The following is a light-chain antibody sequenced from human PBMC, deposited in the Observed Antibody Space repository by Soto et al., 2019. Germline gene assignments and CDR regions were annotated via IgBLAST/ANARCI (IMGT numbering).Light chain of an antibody. Sequence: DIQMTPSPSTLSASVGDRVSITCRARQTISNWLAWYQQKPGRASKLLIYMASSLDSGVPSRFSGGGSGTEFTFTISSLQSDDFATYFCHQYNGTFGQGTKVDIK. V-gene: IGKV1-5*03. J-gene: IGKJ1*01. CDR1: QTISNW. CDR2: MAS. CDR3: HQYNGT.